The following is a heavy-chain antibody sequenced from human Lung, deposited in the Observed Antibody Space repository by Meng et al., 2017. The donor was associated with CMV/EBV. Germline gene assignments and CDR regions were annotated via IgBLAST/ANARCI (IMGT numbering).Heavy chain of an antibody. Sequence: SETLSLXCAVYGGSFSGYYWSWIRQPPGKGLEWIGEINHSGSTNYNPSLKSRVTISVDTSKNQFSLKLSSVTAADTAVYYCARVIGYGGSGRVDYWGQGPLVTVSS. V-gene: IGHV4-34*01. J-gene: IGHJ4*02. CDR1: GGSFSGYY. D-gene: IGHD1-26*01. CDR2: INHSGST. CDR3: ARVIGYGGSGRVDY.